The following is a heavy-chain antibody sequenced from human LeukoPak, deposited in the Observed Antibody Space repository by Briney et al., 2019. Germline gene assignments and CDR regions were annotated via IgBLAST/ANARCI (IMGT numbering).Heavy chain of an antibody. J-gene: IGHJ6*02. CDR3: ARAPDYGDYPGYGMDV. Sequence: PGGSLRLSCAASGFTFSDYYINWIRQAPGNGLEWVSYISRSGTTIYYADSVKGRFTISRDNAKNSLYLQMNSLRAEDTAVYYCARAPDYGDYPGYGMDVWGQGTTVTVSS. CDR2: ISRSGTTI. CDR1: GFTFSDYY. D-gene: IGHD4-17*01. V-gene: IGHV3-11*01.